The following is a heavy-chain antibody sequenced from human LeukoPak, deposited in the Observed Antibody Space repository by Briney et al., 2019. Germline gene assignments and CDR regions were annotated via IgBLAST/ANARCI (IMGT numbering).Heavy chain of an antibody. Sequence: SETLSLTCTVSVGSISSDNYYWTWIRQPAGKGLEWIGRIYTSERTHYNPSLKTRVTISVDTSKNQFSLKLTSVTAADTAVYYCARVFMITFGGVIVSWGQGTLVTVS. J-gene: IGHJ4*02. D-gene: IGHD3-16*02. V-gene: IGHV4-61*02. CDR2: IYTSERT. CDR3: ARVFMITFGGVIVS. CDR1: VGSISSDNYY.